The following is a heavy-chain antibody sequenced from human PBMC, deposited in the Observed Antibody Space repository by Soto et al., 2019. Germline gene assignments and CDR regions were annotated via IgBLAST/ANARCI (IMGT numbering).Heavy chain of an antibody. CDR3: GSRDPGTSVDY. Sequence: SETLSLTCAVSGGSFTSNNWWTWVRQPPGQGLEWIGEIYRTGSTNYNPSLKSRVTISLDKSENQFSMKVTSLAAADTAAYNSGSRDPGTSVDYWGQGTLVTVSP. CDR2: IYRTGST. CDR1: GGSFTSNNW. V-gene: IGHV4-4*02. D-gene: IGHD1-7*01. J-gene: IGHJ4*02.